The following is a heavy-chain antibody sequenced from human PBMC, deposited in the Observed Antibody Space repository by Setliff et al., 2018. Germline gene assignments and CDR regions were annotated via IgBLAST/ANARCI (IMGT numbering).Heavy chain of an antibody. CDR1: GFTFSSYS. J-gene: IGHJ4*02. D-gene: IGHD6-13*01. CDR2: ISSSSSTI. Sequence: GSLRLSCAASGFTFSSYSMNWVRQAPGKGLEWVSYISSSSSTIYYAASVKGRFTISRDNAKNSLYLQMNSLRAEDTAVYYCARDRSIAAAGAFDYWGQGTLVTVSS. CDR3: ARDRSIAAAGAFDY. V-gene: IGHV3-48*01.